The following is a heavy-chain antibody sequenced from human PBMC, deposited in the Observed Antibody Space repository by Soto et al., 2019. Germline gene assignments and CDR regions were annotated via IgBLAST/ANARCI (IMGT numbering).Heavy chain of an antibody. D-gene: IGHD5-12*01. V-gene: IGHV1-69*08. J-gene: IGHJ4*02. Sequence: QVQLVQSGAEVKKPGSSVKVSCKASGGTFSSYTISWVRQAPGQGLEWMGRIIPILGIANYAQKFQGRVTITADKSTSTAYMELSSLRSEDTAVYYCARESNIVATPDSIPFDYWGQGTLVTVSS. CDR3: ARESNIVATPDSIPFDY. CDR2: IIPILGIA. CDR1: GGTFSSYT.